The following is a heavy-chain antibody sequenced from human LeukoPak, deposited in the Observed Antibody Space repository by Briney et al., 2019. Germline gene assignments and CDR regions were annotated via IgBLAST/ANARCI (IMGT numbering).Heavy chain of an antibody. V-gene: IGHV1-18*01. D-gene: IGHD3-16*01. CDR2: ISAYNGNT. J-gene: IGHJ4*02. CDR1: GYTFTSNG. CDR3: EATSGRS. Sequence: ASVKVSCKASGYTFTSNGISWVRQAPGQGLEWMGWISAYNGNTKYAQNLQGRVTITADESTSTAYMELSSLRSEDTAAYYCEATSGRSWGQGTLVTVSS.